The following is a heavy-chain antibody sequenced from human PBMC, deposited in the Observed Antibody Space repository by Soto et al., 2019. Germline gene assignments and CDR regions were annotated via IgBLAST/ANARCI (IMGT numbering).Heavy chain of an antibody. CDR1: GYTFTSYA. V-gene: IGHV7-4-1*01. CDR3: ARGHCRSTPAIPKIVVVPAAMDWFDP. D-gene: IGHD2-2*01. J-gene: IGHJ5*02. CDR2: INTNTGNP. Sequence: GASVKVSCKASGYTFTSYAMNWVRQAPGQGLEWMGWINTNTGNPTYAQGFTGRFVFSLDTSVSTAYLQICSLKAEDTAVYYCARGHCRSTPAIPKIVVVPAAMDWFDPWGQGTLVTVSS.